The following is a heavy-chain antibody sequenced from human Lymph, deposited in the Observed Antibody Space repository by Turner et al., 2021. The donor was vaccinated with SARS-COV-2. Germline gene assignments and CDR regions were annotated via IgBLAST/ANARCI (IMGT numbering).Heavy chain of an antibody. J-gene: IGHJ4*02. Sequence: EVQLLESEGGLVQPGGSLRLSCAASGFTFSSYAMSWVRQATGKGLECVATINGSGGSTYYADSVTGRFTISRDNSKNTRYLQMNSLRAEDTAIYYGAKDPNWYVLSAVDYWGLGTLVTVSS. CDR1: GFTFSSYA. CDR2: INGSGGST. D-gene: IGHD1-1*01. CDR3: AKDPNWYVLSAVDY. V-gene: IGHV3-23*01.